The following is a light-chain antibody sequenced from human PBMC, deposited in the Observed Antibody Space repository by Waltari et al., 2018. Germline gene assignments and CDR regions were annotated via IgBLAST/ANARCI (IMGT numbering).Light chain of an antibody. CDR3: AAWDDSLNGVV. V-gene: IGLV2-14*02. CDR1: SRDVGTYTR. Sequence: QSALTQPASVSGSPGQSITISCTGTSRDVGTYTRSSWYQHHPGKGPKPIIYEVNKRSSGVSNRVSGSKSGNTASLTISGLQTEDEADYYCAAWDDSLNGVVFGGGTKLTVL. J-gene: IGLJ2*01. CDR2: EVN.